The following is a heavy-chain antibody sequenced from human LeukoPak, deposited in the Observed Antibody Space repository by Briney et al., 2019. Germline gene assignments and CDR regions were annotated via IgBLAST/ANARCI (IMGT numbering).Heavy chain of an antibody. CDR2: IRSKVNSYAT. J-gene: IGHJ4*02. V-gene: IGHV3-73*01. CDR3: TSHPADSSGSGRAVY. CDR1: GFTFSGSA. Sequence: GGSLRLSCAASGFTFSGSAMHWVRQASGEGLEWVGRIRSKVNSYATAYAASVKGRFTISRDDSKNTAYLQMNSLKTEHPAVYDCTSHPADSSGSGRAVYWGQGTLVTVSS. D-gene: IGHD3-22*01.